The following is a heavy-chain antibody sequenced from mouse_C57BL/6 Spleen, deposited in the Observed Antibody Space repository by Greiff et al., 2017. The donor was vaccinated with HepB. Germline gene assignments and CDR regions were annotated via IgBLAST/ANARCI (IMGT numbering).Heavy chain of an antibody. CDR1: GYSITSGYY. J-gene: IGHJ4*01. Sequence: ESGPGLVKPSQSLSLTCSVTGYSITSGYYWNWIRQFPGNKLEWMGYISYDGSNNYNPSLKNRISITRDTSKNQFFLKLNSVTTEDTATYYCARITTGVGGYYYAMDYWGQGTSVTVSS. CDR3: ARITTGVGGYYYAMDY. V-gene: IGHV3-6*01. D-gene: IGHD1-1*02. CDR2: ISYDGSN.